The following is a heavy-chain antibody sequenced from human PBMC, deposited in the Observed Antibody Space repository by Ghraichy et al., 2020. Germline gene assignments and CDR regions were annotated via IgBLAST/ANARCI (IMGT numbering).Heavy chain of an antibody. Sequence: ASVKVSCKASGYTFGDYDINWLRQAAGQGLEWLGWANPRSGNTGYAQKFQGRISMTRDTSTNTAYMDLSSLTSEDRALYYCARERPSLGWVDSFDVWGQGTVVTVSS. CDR3: ARERPSLGWVDSFDV. CDR2: ANPRSGNT. J-gene: IGHJ3*01. D-gene: IGHD6-19*01. V-gene: IGHV1-8*01. CDR1: GYTFGDYD.